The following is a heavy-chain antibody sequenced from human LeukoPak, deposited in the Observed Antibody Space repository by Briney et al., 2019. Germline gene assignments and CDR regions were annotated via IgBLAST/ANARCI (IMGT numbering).Heavy chain of an antibody. CDR3: VAPRYSGYDLVY. D-gene: IGHD5-12*01. CDR1: GFSFSTHA. V-gene: IGHV3-64D*06. J-gene: IGHJ4*02. CDR2: ISNDGSST. Sequence: GGSLRLSRSASGFSFSTHALHWVRQAPGKGLEYVSAISNDGSSTYYVDSVKGRFSISKDNFKNTVYLQMSSLRAEDTAVYYCVAPRYSGYDLVYWGQGTLVTVSS.